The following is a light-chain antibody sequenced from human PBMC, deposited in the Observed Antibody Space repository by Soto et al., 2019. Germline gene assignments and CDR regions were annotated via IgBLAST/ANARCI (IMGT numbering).Light chain of an antibody. CDR1: QSVSSY. Sequence: IVLTQSPAPLSLSPGARATLSCRARQSVSSYLAWYQQKPGQAPRLLIYDASNRATGIPARFSGSGSGTDFTLTISSLEPEDFAVYYCQQRSNWPWTFGQGTKVEIK. CDR3: QQRSNWPWT. V-gene: IGKV3-11*01. CDR2: DAS. J-gene: IGKJ1*01.